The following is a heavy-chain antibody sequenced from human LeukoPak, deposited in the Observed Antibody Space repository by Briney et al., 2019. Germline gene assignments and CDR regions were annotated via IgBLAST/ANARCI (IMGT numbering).Heavy chain of an antibody. Sequence: PGGSLRLSCAASGFTLSNAWMSWVRQAPGKGLEWVGRIKSKTDGGTTDYAAPVKGRFTISRDDSKNTLYLQMNSLKTEDTAVYYSTIRTIIGSFDYWGQGTLVTVSS. D-gene: IGHD2-2*01. J-gene: IGHJ4*02. CDR1: GFTLSNAW. CDR3: TIRTIIGSFDY. CDR2: IKSKTDGGTT. V-gene: IGHV3-15*01.